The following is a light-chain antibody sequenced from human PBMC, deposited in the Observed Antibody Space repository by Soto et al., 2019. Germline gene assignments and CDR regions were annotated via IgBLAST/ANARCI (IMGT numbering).Light chain of an antibody. CDR2: AAS. CDR1: QSIANY. CDR3: QQSYSTTWT. Sequence: DIQMTQSPSSLSASVGDRVTITCRASQSIANYLNWYQQKPGKAPKLLIYAASSLQSGVPSRFSGSGSGTDFTLTISSLQPDDFATYYCQQSYSTTWTFGQGTQVEIK. V-gene: IGKV1-39*01. J-gene: IGKJ1*01.